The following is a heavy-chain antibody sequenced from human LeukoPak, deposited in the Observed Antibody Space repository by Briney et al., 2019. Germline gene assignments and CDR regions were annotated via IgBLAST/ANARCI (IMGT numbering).Heavy chain of an antibody. Sequence: GGSLRLSCAASEFTFSTYEMNWVRQAPGKGLEWVAYISSSGGTIYYADSVKGRFTISRDNAKNSLFLQMNSLRAEDTAVYYCARGPPFDYWGQGTLVTVSS. CDR3: ARGPPFDY. CDR1: EFTFSTYE. V-gene: IGHV3-48*03. CDR2: ISSSGGTI. J-gene: IGHJ4*02.